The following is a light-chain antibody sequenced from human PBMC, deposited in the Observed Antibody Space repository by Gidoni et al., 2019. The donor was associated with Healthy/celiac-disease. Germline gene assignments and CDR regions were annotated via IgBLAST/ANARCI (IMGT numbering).Light chain of an antibody. Sequence: IQMTQSPSSLSASVGDRVTITCQASQDISDYLNWYQQKPGKAPKLLIYDASNLETGVPSRFSGSGSGTDFTFTISSLQPEDIATYYCQQYDNLLYTFXQXTKLEIK. J-gene: IGKJ2*01. CDR1: QDISDY. CDR2: DAS. V-gene: IGKV1-33*01. CDR3: QQYDNLLYT.